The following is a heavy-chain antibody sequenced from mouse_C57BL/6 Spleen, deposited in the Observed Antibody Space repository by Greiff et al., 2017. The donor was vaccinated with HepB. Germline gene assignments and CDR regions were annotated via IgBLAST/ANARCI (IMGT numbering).Heavy chain of an antibody. V-gene: IGHV1-61*01. CDR2: IYPSDSET. CDR3: ARRGYFDD. Sequence: QVQLQQPGAELVRPGSSVKLSCKASGYTFTSYWMDWVKQRPGQGLEWIGSIYPSDSETHYNQKFKDKATLTVDKSSSTAYMQLSSLTSEDSAVYYCARRGYFDDWGQGTTLTVSS. J-gene: IGHJ2*01. CDR1: GYTFTSYW.